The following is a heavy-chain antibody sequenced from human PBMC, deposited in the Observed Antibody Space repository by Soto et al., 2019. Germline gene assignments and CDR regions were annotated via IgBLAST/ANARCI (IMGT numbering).Heavy chain of an antibody. CDR1: GYSFTSYW. Sequence: PGESLKISCKGSGYSFTSYWIGWVRQMPGKGLEWMGIIYPGDSDTRYSPPFQGQVTISADKSISTAYLQWSSLKASDTAMYYCARLRGPQQHPESDYYYGMDVWGQGTTVTVSS. J-gene: IGHJ6*02. D-gene: IGHD6-13*01. CDR2: IYPGDSDT. CDR3: ARLRGPQQHPESDYYYGMDV. V-gene: IGHV5-51*01.